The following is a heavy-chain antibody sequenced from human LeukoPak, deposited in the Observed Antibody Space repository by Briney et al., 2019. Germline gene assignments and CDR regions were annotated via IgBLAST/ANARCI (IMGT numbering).Heavy chain of an antibody. CDR3: ARVLYYYGSGSDY. V-gene: IGHV3-7*02. D-gene: IGHD3-10*01. CDR1: GSTFSNKW. J-gene: IGHJ4*02. CDR2: IKPDGSEK. Sequence: GGSLRLSCAASGSTFSNKWMSWVRQAPGKGLEWVANIKPDGSEKYYVDSVKGRLTISRDNAKNSPYLQMNSLRAEDTAVYYCARVLYYYGSGSDYWGQGTLVTVSS.